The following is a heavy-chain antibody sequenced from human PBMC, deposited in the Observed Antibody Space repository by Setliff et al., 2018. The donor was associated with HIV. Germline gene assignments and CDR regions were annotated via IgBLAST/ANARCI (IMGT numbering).Heavy chain of an antibody. Sequence: SETLSLTCAVYGGSFSNYYWSWIRQSPGEGLEWIGEINHGGSTNYNPSLKSRVTMSVDTSKNLFSLKLISVTAADQGVYYCARVPVAGANWFDPWGLGTLVTVSS. V-gene: IGHV4-34*01. CDR2: INHGGST. J-gene: IGHJ5*02. D-gene: IGHD2-21*01. CDR3: ARVPVAGANWFDP. CDR1: GGSFSNYY.